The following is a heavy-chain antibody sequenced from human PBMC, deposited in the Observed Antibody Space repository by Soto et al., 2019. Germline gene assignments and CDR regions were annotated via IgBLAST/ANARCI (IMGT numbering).Heavy chain of an antibody. D-gene: IGHD1-7*01. CDR2: INAGNGNT. Sequence: ASVKVSCKASGYTFTSYAMHWVRQAPGQRLEWMGWINAGNGNTKYSQKFQGRVTITRDTSASTAYMELSSLRSEDTAVYYCARKDWNYGLSGYYGMDVWGQGTTVTVSS. J-gene: IGHJ6*02. CDR3: ARKDWNYGLSGYYGMDV. CDR1: GYTFTSYA. V-gene: IGHV1-3*01.